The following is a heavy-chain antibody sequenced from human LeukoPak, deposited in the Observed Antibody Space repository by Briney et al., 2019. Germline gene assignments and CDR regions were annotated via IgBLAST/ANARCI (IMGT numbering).Heavy chain of an antibody. V-gene: IGHV3-23*01. D-gene: IGHD3-22*01. CDR3: AKYDSSGYYYVSLDY. Sequence: GGSLRLSCAASGFTFSTCAMAWVRRAPGKGLEGVAAISGSGGSTYYADSVKGRFTISRDNSKDTLYLQMNSLRAEDTAVYYCAKYDSSGYYYVSLDYWGQGTLVTVSS. J-gene: IGHJ4*02. CDR1: GFTFSTCA. CDR2: ISGSGGST.